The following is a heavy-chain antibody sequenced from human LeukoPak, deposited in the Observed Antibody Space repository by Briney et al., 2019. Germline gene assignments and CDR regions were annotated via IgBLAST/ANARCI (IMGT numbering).Heavy chain of an antibody. J-gene: IGHJ5*02. CDR2: IYYSGST. Sequence: PSETLSLTCTVSGGSISSGGYYWSWLPQHPGKGLEWIGYIYYSGSTYYNPSLRSRVTISVDTSKNQFSLKLSSVTAADTAVYYCARADYDILTGYYRNWFDPWGQGTLVTVSS. D-gene: IGHD3-9*01. V-gene: IGHV4-31*03. CDR3: ARADYDILTGYYRNWFDP. CDR1: GGSISSGGYY.